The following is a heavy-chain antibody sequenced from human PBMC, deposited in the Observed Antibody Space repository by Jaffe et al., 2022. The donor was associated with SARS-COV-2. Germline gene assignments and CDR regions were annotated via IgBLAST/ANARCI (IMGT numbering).Heavy chain of an antibody. V-gene: IGHV3-30*03. Sequence: QVQLVESGGGVVQPGRSLRLSCAASGFTFSSYAMHWVRQAPGKGLEWVALISYDGSIKYYADSVKGRFTISKDNSKNTLFLQMNNVRAEDTAVYYCARDLGSLSLRKIYGSGSDLAFWGQGTLVTVSS. J-gene: IGHJ4*02. CDR1: GFTFSSYA. CDR3: ARDLGSLSLRKIYGSGSDLAF. CDR2: ISYDGSIK. D-gene: IGHD3-10*01.